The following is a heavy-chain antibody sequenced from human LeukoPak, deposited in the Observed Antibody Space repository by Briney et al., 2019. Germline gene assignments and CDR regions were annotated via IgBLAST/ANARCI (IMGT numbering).Heavy chain of an antibody. D-gene: IGHD5-18*01. V-gene: IGHV3-72*01. CDR1: GFTFSDHY. J-gene: IGHJ4*02. CDR3: ARGNVDTAMVTWAYYFDY. Sequence: GGSLRLSCAASGFTFSDHYMDWVRQAPGKGLEWVGRTRNKANSYTTEYAASVKGRFTISRDDSKNSLYLQMNSLKTEDTAVCYCARGNVDTAMVTWAYYFDYWGQGTLVTVSS. CDR2: TRNKANSYTT.